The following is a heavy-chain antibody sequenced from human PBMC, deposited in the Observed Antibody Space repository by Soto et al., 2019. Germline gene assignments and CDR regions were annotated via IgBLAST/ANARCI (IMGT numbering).Heavy chain of an antibody. D-gene: IGHD3-10*01. V-gene: IGHV3-23*01. CDR2: ISGSGGST. Sequence: PGGSLRLSCTASGFTFGDYAMSWVRQAPGKGLEWVSAISGSGGSTYYADSVKGRFTISRDNSKNTLYLQMNSLRAEDTAVYYCALGGDYYYYYGMDVWGQGTTVTVSS. CDR1: GFTFGDYA. J-gene: IGHJ6*02. CDR3: ALGGDYYYYYGMDV.